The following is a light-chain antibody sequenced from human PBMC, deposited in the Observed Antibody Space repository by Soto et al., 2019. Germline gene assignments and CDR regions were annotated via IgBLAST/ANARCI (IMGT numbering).Light chain of an antibody. CDR2: EVN. V-gene: IGLV2-14*01. J-gene: IGLJ1*01. Sequence: QSALTQPASVSGSPGQSITISCTGTSSDVGGYNYVSWYQQYPGKTPKLMIYEVNNRPSGVSNRFSGSKSCNTASLTISGLQAEDEADYHCSSYTITSTLVFGTGTKLTVL. CDR3: SSYTITSTLV. CDR1: SSDVGGYNY.